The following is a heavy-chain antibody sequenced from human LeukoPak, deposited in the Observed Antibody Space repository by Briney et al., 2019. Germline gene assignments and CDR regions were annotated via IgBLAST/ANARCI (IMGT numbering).Heavy chain of an antibody. CDR1: GDSITNRNW. J-gene: IGHJ3*02. Sequence: SETLSLTCAVSGDSITNRNWWSWVRQPPGRGLEWIGEIYHSGNTNYNPSLKGRVTVSVDKSMNQFSLNLNSVTAADTAVYYCARGPSPYCGGDCYSHAFDIWGQGTLVTISS. CDR3: ARGPSPYCGGDCYSHAFDI. V-gene: IGHV4-4*02. CDR2: IYHSGNT. D-gene: IGHD2-21*02.